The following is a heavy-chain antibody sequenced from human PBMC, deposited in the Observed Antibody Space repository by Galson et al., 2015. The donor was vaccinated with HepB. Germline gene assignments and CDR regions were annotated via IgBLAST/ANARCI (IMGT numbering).Heavy chain of an antibody. CDR2: MNPNSGNT. V-gene: IGHV1-8*01. CDR3: AEAGPLWFGELFGMDV. J-gene: IGHJ6*02. Sequence: SVKVSCKASGYTFTSYDINWVRQATGQGLEWMGWMNPNSGNTGYAQKFQGRVTMTRNTSISTAYMELSSLRSEDTAVYYCAEAGPLWFGELFGMDVWGQGTTVTVSS. D-gene: IGHD3-10*01. CDR1: GYTFTSYD.